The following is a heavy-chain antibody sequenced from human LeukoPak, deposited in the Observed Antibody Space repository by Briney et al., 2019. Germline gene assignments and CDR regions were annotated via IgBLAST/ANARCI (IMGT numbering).Heavy chain of an antibody. Sequence: GESLQISCKGSGYSFTSYWIGWVRQMPGKGLEWMGIIYPGDSDTRYSPSFQGQVTISADKSISTAYLQWSSLKASDTAMYYCAKHLDYCGGDCYPDNDAFDIWGQGTMVTVSS. V-gene: IGHV5-51*01. CDR2: IYPGDSDT. CDR1: GYSFTSYW. CDR3: AKHLDYCGGDCYPDNDAFDI. D-gene: IGHD2-21*01. J-gene: IGHJ3*02.